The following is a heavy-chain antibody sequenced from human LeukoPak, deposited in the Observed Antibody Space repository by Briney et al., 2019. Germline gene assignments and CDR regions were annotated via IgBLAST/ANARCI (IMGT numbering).Heavy chain of an antibody. Sequence: SETLSLTCTVSGGSISSYYWSWIRQPAGKGLEWIGRIYTSGSTNYNPSLKSRVTMSVGTSKNQFSLKPSSVTAADTAVYYCARVGRDRDYYYYYMDVWGKGTTVTVSS. J-gene: IGHJ6*03. CDR2: IYTSGST. CDR1: GGSISSYY. V-gene: IGHV4-4*07. CDR3: ARVGRDRDYYYYYMDV.